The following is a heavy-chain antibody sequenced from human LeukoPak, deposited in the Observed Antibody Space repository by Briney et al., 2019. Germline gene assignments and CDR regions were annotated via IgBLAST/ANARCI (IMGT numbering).Heavy chain of an antibody. CDR2: IKQDGSEK. D-gene: IGHD4-17*01. CDR1: GFTFSSYA. Sequence: PGGSLRLSCAASGFTFSSYAMSWVRQAPGKGLEWVANIKQDGSEKYYVDSVKGRFTISRDNAKNSLYLQMNSLRAEDTAVYYCARGTTVRTPSDYWGQGTLVTVSS. V-gene: IGHV3-7*01. CDR3: ARGTTVRTPSDY. J-gene: IGHJ4*02.